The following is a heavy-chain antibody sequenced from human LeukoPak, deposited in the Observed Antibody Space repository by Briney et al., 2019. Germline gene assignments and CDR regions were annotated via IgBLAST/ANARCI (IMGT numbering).Heavy chain of an antibody. V-gene: IGHV1-46*01. Sequence: GASVKVSCKASGYTFTSYYMHWVRQAPGQGLEWMGIINPSGGSTSYAQKFQGRVTMTRDTSTSTAYMELSSLRSEDTAVYYCARDGWENDFWSRGAFDIWGQGTMVTVSS. CDR1: GYTFTSYY. CDR2: INPSGGST. D-gene: IGHD3-3*01. J-gene: IGHJ3*02. CDR3: ARDGWENDFWSRGAFDI.